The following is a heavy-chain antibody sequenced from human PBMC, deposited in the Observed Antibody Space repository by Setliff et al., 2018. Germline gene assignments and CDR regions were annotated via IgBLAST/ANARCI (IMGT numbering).Heavy chain of an antibody. J-gene: IGHJ4*02. CDR1: GYTLTELS. CDR3: ATGPVLREGSSWFILDY. Sequence: ASVKVSCKVSGYTLTELSRHWVRQAPGKGLEWMGGFDPEDGETIYAQKFQGRVTMTEDTSTDTAYMELSSLRSEDTAVYYCATGPVLREGSSWFILDYWGQGTLVTVSS. CDR2: FDPEDGET. D-gene: IGHD6-13*01. V-gene: IGHV1-24*01.